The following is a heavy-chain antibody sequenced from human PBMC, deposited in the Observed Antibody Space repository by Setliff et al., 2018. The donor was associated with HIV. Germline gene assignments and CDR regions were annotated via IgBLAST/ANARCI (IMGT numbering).Heavy chain of an antibody. D-gene: IGHD3-3*01. CDR2: IYYSGRT. CDR1: GGSISGYY. Sequence: SETLSLTCSVSGGSISGYYWNWIRQPPGKGLEWIGCIYYSGRTTYNSSLKSRVTISLDTFKKQFSLKLNSVTAADTAVYYCARGLMSYNFWGGRNDYHYMDVWGKGTTVTVSS. V-gene: IGHV4-59*01. CDR3: ARGLMSYNFWGGRNDYHYMDV. J-gene: IGHJ6*03.